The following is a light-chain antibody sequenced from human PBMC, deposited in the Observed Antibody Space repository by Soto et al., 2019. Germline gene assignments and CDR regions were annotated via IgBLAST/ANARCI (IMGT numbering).Light chain of an antibody. CDR2: LNNDGSH. V-gene: IGLV4-69*01. J-gene: IGLJ2*01. CDR3: QTWGTGFQF. Sequence: QSVLTQSPSASASLGASVKLTCTLSSGRSSYAIAWHQKQPGKGPRYLMYLNNDGSHTKGDGIPDRFSGSSSGADRYLIISSLQSEDEADYYCQTWGTGFQFFGGGTQLTVL. CDR1: SGRSSYA.